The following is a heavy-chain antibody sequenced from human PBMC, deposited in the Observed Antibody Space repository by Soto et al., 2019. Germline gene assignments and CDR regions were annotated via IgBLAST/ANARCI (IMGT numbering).Heavy chain of an antibody. J-gene: IGHJ3*01. Sequence: SETLSVTCSVGSGSICRWYWNCIRQPPGKGLEWIGYIYYSGSTNYNPSLKGRVTISVDTSKNQFSLKLSSVTAADTAVYYCVRTGAAATIHDAFDLWCQGTTLPVSS. CDR2: IYYSGST. V-gene: IGHV4-59*08. CDR3: VRTGAAATIHDAFDL. CDR1: SGSICRWY. D-gene: IGHD6-13*01.